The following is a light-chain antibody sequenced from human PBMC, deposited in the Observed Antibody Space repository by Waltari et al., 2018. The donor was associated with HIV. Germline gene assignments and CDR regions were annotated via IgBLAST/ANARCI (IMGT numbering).Light chain of an antibody. CDR1: GSNVGVTF. J-gene: IGLJ2*01. CDR3: AAWDDSVSGWA. Sequence: QSVLTQAPPASGTPGQRVTLSCSGPGSNVGVTFLSWYQQLPGMAPKLLIYSNKERPSRVPDRFSGSKSGTSASLAISGLRSEDEAVYFCAAWDDSVSGWAFGEGTKVTVL. V-gene: IGLV1-47*01. CDR2: SNK.